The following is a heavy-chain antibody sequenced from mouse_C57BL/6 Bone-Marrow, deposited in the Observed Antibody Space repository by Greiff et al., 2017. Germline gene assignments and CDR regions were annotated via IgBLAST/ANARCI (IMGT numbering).Heavy chain of an antibody. CDR1: GYAFSSYW. Sequence: VQLQQSGAELVKPGASVKISCKASGYAFSSYWMNWVKQRPGKGLEWIGKIYPGTGDTNYNGKFKVKATLTVDKSSSTAYMQLTSLTSEDSAVYFCAREGYYKYYWGQGTTLTVSA. CDR2: IYPGTGDT. CDR3: AREGYYKYY. V-gene: IGHV1-80*01. J-gene: IGHJ2*01. D-gene: IGHD2-12*01.